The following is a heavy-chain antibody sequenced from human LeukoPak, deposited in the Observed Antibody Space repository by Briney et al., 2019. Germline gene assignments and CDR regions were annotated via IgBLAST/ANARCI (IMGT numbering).Heavy chain of an antibody. CDR1: GFTVSSNY. Sequence: AGGSLRLSCAASGFTVSSNYMSWVRQAPGKGLEWVSVIYSGGSTYYADSVKGRFTISRDNSKNTLYLQMNSLRAEDTAVYYCARGSVVDESGSYYRWFDLWGQGSLVTVS. CDR3: ARGSVVDESGSYYRWFDL. CDR2: IYSGGST. D-gene: IGHD3-10*01. V-gene: IGHV3-53*01. J-gene: IGHJ5*01.